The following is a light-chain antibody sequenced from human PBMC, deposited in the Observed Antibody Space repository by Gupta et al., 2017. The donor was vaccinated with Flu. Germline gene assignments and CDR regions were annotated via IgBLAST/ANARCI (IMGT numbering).Light chain of an antibody. J-gene: IGKJ2*01. V-gene: IGKV3-15*01. CDR1: QSVSSN. CDR2: GAS. CDR3: QQYNKWPQT. Sequence: PATLSVSPGERATLSCRASQSVSSNLAWYQQPPGQAPSLLLYGASTRATGIPARFSGSGSGTEFTLTISSLQSEHFAVYYCQQYNKWPQTFGQGTKLEIK.